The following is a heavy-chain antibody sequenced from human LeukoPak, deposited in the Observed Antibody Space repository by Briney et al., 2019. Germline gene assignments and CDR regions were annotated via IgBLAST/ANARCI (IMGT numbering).Heavy chain of an antibody. CDR3: ARLVVLVGATRWFDP. D-gene: IGHD2-15*01. Sequence: SETLSLTCTVSGYSISSDYCWGWIRQPPGKGLEWIGSVCHTGATYYNPSLKSRLTISVDTSKNQFSLNLNPVTAADTAVYYCARLVVLVGATRWFDPWGQGTLVTVSS. CDR2: VCHTGAT. CDR1: GYSISSDYC. J-gene: IGHJ5*02. V-gene: IGHV4-38-2*02.